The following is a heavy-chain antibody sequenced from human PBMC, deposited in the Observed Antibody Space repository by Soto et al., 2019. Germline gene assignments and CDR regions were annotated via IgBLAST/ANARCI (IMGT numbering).Heavy chain of an antibody. D-gene: IGHD1-1*01. Sequence: GRSLRLSCAASGFRFHAYGMHWVRQAPGNGLEWVAVISFDGSIQYYEEMVKGRFTISRDNSKNTLYLQMDSLRAEDTAVYFCVKAGTMAGTGTTPRSFDIWGRGTMVTVSS. J-gene: IGHJ3*02. CDR2: ISFDGSIQ. CDR1: GFRFHAYG. V-gene: IGHV3-30*18. CDR3: VKAGTMAGTGTTPRSFDI.